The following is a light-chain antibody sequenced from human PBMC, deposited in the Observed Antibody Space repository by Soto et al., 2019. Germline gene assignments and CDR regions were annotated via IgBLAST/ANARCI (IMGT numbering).Light chain of an antibody. CDR2: GAS. CDR3: QQYGSSPRT. Sequence: EMVLTQSPGTLSLSPGERATLSSRASETVAGSYLAWYQQKPGQAPRLLIYGASSRATGIPDRFSGSGSGTDFTLTISRLEPEDFAVYYCQQYGSSPRTFGQGTKVDIK. CDR1: ETVAGSY. J-gene: IGKJ1*01. V-gene: IGKV3-20*01.